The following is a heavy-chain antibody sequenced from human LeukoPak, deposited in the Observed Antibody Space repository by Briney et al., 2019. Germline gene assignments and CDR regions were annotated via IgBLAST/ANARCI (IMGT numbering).Heavy chain of an antibody. CDR3: ARVQCAGGACPFDC. Sequence: ASVKVSCKASGYTLTEYYIHWVRQAPGQGLEWMGFIIPDSGGTTYQQNFQGRVTMTRDTSISTFYMELSSLRPDDTAVYYCARVQCAGGACPFDCWGQGALVTVSS. J-gene: IGHJ4*02. CDR2: IIPDSGGT. CDR1: GYTLTEYY. D-gene: IGHD2-21*02. V-gene: IGHV1-2*02.